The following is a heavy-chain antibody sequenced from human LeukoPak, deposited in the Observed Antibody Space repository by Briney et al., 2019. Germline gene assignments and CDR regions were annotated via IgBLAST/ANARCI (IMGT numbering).Heavy chain of an antibody. V-gene: IGHV4-34*01. CDR2: INHSGST. Sequence: PSETLSLTCAVYGGSFNNYYWTWIRHPPRKGLEWSGEINHSGSTKYNPSLNSRVTTSVDTSKSQFSLKLNSVNDADTAVYYCARRPAAVDNWGQGNLVIVSS. D-gene: IGHD2-2*01. J-gene: IGHJ4*02. CDR3: ARRPAAVDN. CDR1: GGSFNNYY.